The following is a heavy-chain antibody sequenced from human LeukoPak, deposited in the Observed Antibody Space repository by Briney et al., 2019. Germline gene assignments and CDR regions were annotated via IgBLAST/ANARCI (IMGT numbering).Heavy chain of an antibody. CDR1: GDSISSGSH. V-gene: IGHV4-38-2*02. CDR3: AGGAPLPGHDAFDI. D-gene: IGHD3-16*01. J-gene: IGHJ3*02. CDR2: INHSGST. Sequence: SETLSLTCTVSGDSISSGSHWGWLRQPPGKGLEWIGEINHSGSTNYNPSLKSRVTISVDTSKNQFSLKLSSVTAADTAVYYCAGGAPLPGHDAFDIWGQGTMVTVSS.